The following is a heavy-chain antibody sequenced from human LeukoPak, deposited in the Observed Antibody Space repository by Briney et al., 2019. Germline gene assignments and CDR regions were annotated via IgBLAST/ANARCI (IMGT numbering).Heavy chain of an antibody. CDR2: ISSSSSTI. CDR1: GFPFSSYW. V-gene: IGHV3-48*01. J-gene: IGHJ6*02. CDR3: ARDYRGMDV. D-gene: IGHD3-16*02. Sequence: GGSLRLSCVASGFPFSSYWMTWVRQAPGKGLEWVSYISSSSSTIYYADSVKGRFTISRDNAKNSLYLQMNSLRAEDTAVYYCARDYRGMDVWGQGTTVTVSS.